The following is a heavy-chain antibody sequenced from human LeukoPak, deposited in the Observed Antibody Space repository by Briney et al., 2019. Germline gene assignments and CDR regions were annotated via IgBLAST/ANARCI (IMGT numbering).Heavy chain of an antibody. Sequence: SETLSLTCTVSGGSISTYYWIWIRQPPGKGLEWIGYIYYSGSANYNPSLKSRVTISIDTSKNQFSLKLSSVTAADTAVYYCARSFGSGNYFDYWGQGTLVTVSS. J-gene: IGHJ4*02. V-gene: IGHV4-59*01. CDR3: ARSFGSGNYFDY. CDR1: GGSISTYY. CDR2: IYYSGSA. D-gene: IGHD3-10*01.